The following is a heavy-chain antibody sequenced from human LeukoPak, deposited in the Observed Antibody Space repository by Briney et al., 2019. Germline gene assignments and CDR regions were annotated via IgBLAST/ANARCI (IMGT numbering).Heavy chain of an antibody. CDR2: INPNSGGT. D-gene: IGHD6-6*01. J-gene: IGHJ6*03. CDR3: SYAGTARPPDYYYYYYMDV. V-gene: IGHV1-2*02. Sequence: ASVKVSCKASGYTFTGYYIHWVRQAPGQGLEWMGWINPNSGGTNYAQKFQGRVTVTRDTSISTAYMELSSLRSEDTAVYYCSYAGTARPPDYYYYYYMDVWGKGTTVTVSS. CDR1: GYTFTGYY.